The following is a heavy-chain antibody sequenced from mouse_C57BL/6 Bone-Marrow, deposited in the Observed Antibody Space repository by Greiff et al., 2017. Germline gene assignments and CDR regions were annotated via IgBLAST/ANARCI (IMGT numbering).Heavy chain of an antibody. D-gene: IGHD1-1*01. J-gene: IGHJ1*03. Sequence: VQLQQPGAELVMPGASVKLSCKASGYTFTSYWMHWVKQRPGQGLEWIGEIDPSDSYTNYNQKFKGKSTLTVDKSSSTAYMQLSSLTSEDSAVYYCARTKNIYYYWYFDVWGTGTTVTVSS. CDR2: IDPSDSYT. CDR3: ARTKNIYYYWYFDV. CDR1: GYTFTSYW. V-gene: IGHV1-69*01.